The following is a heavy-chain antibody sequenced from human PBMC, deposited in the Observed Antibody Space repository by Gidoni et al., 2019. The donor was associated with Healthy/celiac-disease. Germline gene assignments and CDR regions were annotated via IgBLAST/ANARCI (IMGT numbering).Heavy chain of an antibody. CDR2: IYTSGST. J-gene: IGHJ4*02. V-gene: IGHV4-4*07. CDR3: AAGGYYDPSATHPDY. D-gene: IGHD3-3*01. Sequence: QVQLQESGPGLVKPSETLSLTCTVSGGSISSYYWSWIRQPAGKGLEWIGRIYTSGSTNYNPSLKSRVTMSVDTSKNQFSLKLSAVTAADTAVYYCAAGGYYDPSATHPDYWGQGTLVTVSS. CDR1: GGSISSYY.